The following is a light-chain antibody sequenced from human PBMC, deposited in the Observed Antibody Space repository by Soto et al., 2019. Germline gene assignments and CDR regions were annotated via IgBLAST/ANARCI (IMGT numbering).Light chain of an antibody. Sequence: QPVLTQPASVSGSPGQSITISCIGTSSDVGGYNYVSWYQQHPGKAPKLMIYEVTNRPSGVSNRFSGSKSGNTASLTISGLQAEDEADYYCSSYTSSTSYVFGTGTKVTVL. CDR2: EVT. CDR3: SSYTSSTSYV. J-gene: IGLJ1*01. V-gene: IGLV2-14*01. CDR1: SSDVGGYNY.